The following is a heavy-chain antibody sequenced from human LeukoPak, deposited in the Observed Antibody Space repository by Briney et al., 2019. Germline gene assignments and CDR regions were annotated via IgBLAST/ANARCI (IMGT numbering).Heavy chain of an antibody. CDR2: IRSNSDGGTI. CDR1: GFTFSNAW. D-gene: IGHD3-22*01. Sequence: SLRLSXXTSGFTFSNAWMNWVRQAPGKGLEWVGRIRSNSDGGTIDYAAPVKGRFTLSRDDSKTTLYLQMNSLQTEDTAVYYCATDFYDSTWGQGTLVTVSS. J-gene: IGHJ5*02. V-gene: IGHV3-15*07. CDR3: ATDFYDST.